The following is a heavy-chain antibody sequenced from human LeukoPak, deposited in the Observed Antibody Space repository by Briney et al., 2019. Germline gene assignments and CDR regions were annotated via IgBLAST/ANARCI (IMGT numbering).Heavy chain of an antibody. D-gene: IGHD3-10*01. CDR1: GGSISSSSYY. J-gene: IGHJ4*02. CDR3: ARLALRLVPEY. CDR2: IYYTGST. Sequence: SDTLSLTCTVSGGSISSSSYYWGWIRQPPGKGLEWVGNIYYTGSTQYNPSLKSRVTMSVDTSTNQFSLKLSSVTAADTAVYFCARLALRLVPEYWGQGTLVAASS. V-gene: IGHV4-39*01.